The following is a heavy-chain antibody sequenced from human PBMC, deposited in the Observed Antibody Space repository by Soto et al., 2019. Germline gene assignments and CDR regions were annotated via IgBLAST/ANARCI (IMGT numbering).Heavy chain of an antibody. CDR1: GFTFSSYG. D-gene: IGHD3-10*01. CDR2: ISYDGSNK. Sequence: QVQLVESGGGVVQPGRSLRLSCAASGFTFSSYGMQWVRQAPGKGLEWVAVISYDGSNKYYADSVKGRFTISRDNSKNTLYLQMNSLRAEDTAVYYCASPSYGSGSQYDYWGQGTLVTVAS. V-gene: IGHV3-30*03. J-gene: IGHJ4*02. CDR3: ASPSYGSGSQYDY.